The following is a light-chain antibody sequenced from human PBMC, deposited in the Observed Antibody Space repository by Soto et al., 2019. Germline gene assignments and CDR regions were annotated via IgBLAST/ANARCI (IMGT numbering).Light chain of an antibody. Sequence: DIQMTQSPSSLSASVGDRVTITCQASQDISNYLNWYQQKPGKAPKLLIYDASNLETGVPPRFSGSGSGTDFTFPISSLQPEDIATYYCQQYDNLPPFTFGPGTKVDIK. CDR2: DAS. CDR1: QDISNY. J-gene: IGKJ3*01. V-gene: IGKV1-33*01. CDR3: QQYDNLPPFT.